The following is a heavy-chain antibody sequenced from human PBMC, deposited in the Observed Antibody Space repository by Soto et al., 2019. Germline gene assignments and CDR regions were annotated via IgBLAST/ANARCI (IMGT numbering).Heavy chain of an antibody. Sequence: SGPTLVNPTQTLTLTCTFPWFSLSTSGMCVSWIRQPPGKALEWLARIDWDDDKYYSTSLKTRLTISKDTSKNQVVLTMTNMDPVDTATYYCARILITGYYYYGMAVWGQGTTVTVSS. CDR3: ARILITGYYYYGMAV. V-gene: IGHV2-70*11. CDR2: IDWDDDK. D-gene: IGHD1-20*01. CDR1: WFSLSTSGMC. J-gene: IGHJ6*02.